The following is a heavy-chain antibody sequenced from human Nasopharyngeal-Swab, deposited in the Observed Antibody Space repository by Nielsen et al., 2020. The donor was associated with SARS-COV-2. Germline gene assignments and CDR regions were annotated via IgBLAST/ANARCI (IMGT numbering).Heavy chain of an antibody. CDR2: ISSSGSTI. Sequence: GESLKISCAASGFTFSDYYMSWIRQAPGKGLGWVSYISSSGSTIYYADSVKGRFTISRDNAKNSLYLQMNSLRAEDTAVYYCARDDYDFWSGKASYGMDVWGQGTTVTVSS. CDR3: ARDDYDFWSGKASYGMDV. CDR1: GFTFSDYY. V-gene: IGHV3-11*01. D-gene: IGHD3-3*01. J-gene: IGHJ6*02.